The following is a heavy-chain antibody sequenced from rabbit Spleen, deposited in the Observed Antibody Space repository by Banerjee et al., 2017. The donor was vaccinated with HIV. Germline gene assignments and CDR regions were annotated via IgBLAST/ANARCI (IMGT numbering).Heavy chain of an antibody. CDR1: GVSFSSNHY. V-gene: IGHV1S40*01. D-gene: IGHD1-1*01. J-gene: IGHJ6*01. CDR2: IEGGSSAFS. Sequence: QSLEESGGDLVKPGASLTLTCTASGVSFSSNHYMCWVRQAPGKGLEWIACIEGGSSAFSYFASWAKGRFTISKTSSTTVTLQMTRLTAADTATYFCARDSSSSFSSYGMDLWGPGTLVTV. CDR3: ARDSSSSFSSYGMDL.